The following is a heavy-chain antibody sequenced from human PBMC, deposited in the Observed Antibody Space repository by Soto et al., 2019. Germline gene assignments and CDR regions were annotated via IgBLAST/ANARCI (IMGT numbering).Heavy chain of an antibody. CDR2: IIPIFGTA. CDR1: GGTFSSYA. CDR3: ARGPGFYYDSSGGGDY. Sequence: QVQLVQSGAEVQKPGSSVKVSCKASGGTFSSYAISWVRQAPGQGLEWMGGIIPIFGTANYAQKFQGRVTITADESTSTAYMELSSLRSEDTAVYYCARGPGFYYDSSGGGDYWGQGTLVTVSS. J-gene: IGHJ4*02. V-gene: IGHV1-69*01. D-gene: IGHD3-22*01.